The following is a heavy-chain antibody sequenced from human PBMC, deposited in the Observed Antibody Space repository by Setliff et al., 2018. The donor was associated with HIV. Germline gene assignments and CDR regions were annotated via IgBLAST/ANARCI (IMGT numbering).Heavy chain of an antibody. V-gene: IGHV4-59*01. J-gene: IGHJ5*02. D-gene: IGHD5-12*01. CDR3: ARSPERGYDSDWFDP. Sequence: PSETLSLTCAVYGGSFSGYYWSWIRQTPGKGLEWIGYVYYSGSTNYNPSLKSRVTITVDTTKNQFSLKLSSVTASDTAVYYCARSPERGYDSDWFDPWGQGTLVTGSS. CDR1: GGSFSGYY. CDR2: VYYSGST.